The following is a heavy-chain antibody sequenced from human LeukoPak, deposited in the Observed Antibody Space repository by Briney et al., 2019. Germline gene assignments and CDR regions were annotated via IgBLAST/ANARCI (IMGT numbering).Heavy chain of an antibody. V-gene: IGHV3-30*18. Sequence: GGSLRLSCAASGFTFSSYGMHWVRQAPGKGLEWVAVISYDGSNKYHADSVKGRFTISRDNSKNTLYLQMNSLRAEDTAVYYCAKDVVGATPEGDFDYWGQGTLVTVSS. CDR2: ISYDGSNK. J-gene: IGHJ4*02. D-gene: IGHD1-26*01. CDR3: AKDVVGATPEGDFDY. CDR1: GFTFSSYG.